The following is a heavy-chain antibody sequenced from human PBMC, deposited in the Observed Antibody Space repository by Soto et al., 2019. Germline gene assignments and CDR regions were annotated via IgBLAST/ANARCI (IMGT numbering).Heavy chain of an antibody. D-gene: IGHD4-17*01. J-gene: IGHJ4*02. CDR2: INHSGST. Sequence: PSETLSLTCAVYGGSFSGYYWSWIRQPPGKGLEWIGEINHSGSTNYNPSLKSRVTISVDTSKNQFSLRLNSVTAADTAVYYCARLNKAYGTDYWGQGALVTVSS. CDR1: GGSFSGYY. V-gene: IGHV4-34*01. CDR3: ARLNKAYGTDY.